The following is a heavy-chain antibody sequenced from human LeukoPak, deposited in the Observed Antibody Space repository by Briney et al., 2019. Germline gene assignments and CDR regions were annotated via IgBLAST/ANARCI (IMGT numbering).Heavy chain of an antibody. Sequence: SETLSLTCTVSGGSISSGTYYWGWIRQPAGKGLEWIGRIYSSGSTNYNPSLKSRVTMSVDTSRNQFSLNLTSVTAADTAVYYCARVTRGGSVDYWGQGTLVTVSS. CDR3: ARVTRGGSVDY. V-gene: IGHV4-61*02. CDR1: GGSISSGTYY. J-gene: IGHJ4*02. D-gene: IGHD3-16*01. CDR2: IYSSGST.